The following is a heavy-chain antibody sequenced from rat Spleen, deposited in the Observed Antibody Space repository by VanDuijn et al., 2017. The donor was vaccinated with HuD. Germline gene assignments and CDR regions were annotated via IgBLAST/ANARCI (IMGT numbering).Heavy chain of an antibody. CDR3: TTGYYTLFDY. D-gene: IGHD4-3*01. V-gene: IGHV5-29*01. CDR2: ISYDGSSS. Sequence: EVQLVESGGGLVQPGRSLKLSCAASGFTFSNYGMAWVRQAPTKGLEWVATISYDGSSSYYRDSVKGRFTFSRDNAKSTLYLQMDSLRSEDTATYYCTTGYYTLFDYWGQGVMVTVSS. J-gene: IGHJ2*01. CDR1: GFTFSNYG.